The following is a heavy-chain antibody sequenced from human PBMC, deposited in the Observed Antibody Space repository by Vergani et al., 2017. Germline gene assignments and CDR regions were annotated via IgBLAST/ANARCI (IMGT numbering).Heavy chain of an antibody. J-gene: IGHJ4*02. CDR3: TAGITNIDY. V-gene: IGHV3-49*04. CDR1: GFTFGDYA. Sequence: EVQLVESGGVLVQPGRSLRLSCTASGFTFGDYAMSVVRQAPGEGLEWVGFIRSKPYGVTTEYAASVKGRFTISRDDSKIIAYLQMKRLKTEDTAVYYCTAGITNIDYWGQGTMVTVSS. CDR2: IRSKPYGVTT. D-gene: IGHD5-24*01.